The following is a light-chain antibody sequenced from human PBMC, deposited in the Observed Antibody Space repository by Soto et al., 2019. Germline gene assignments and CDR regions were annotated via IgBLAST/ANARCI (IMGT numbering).Light chain of an antibody. Sequence: SHSPGTMSLSPGERVTLYCRASQSVSSTYLAWYQQKPGQAPRLLIYGASSRATGIPDRFSGSGSGTDFTLTISRLEPEDFAAYYCQQYGRSPLSFGQVTRLEIK. J-gene: IGKJ5*01. CDR3: QQYGRSPLS. CDR2: GAS. CDR1: QSVSSTY. V-gene: IGKV3-20*01.